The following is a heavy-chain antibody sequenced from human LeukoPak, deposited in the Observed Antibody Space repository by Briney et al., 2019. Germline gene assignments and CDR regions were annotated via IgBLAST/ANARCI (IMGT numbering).Heavy chain of an antibody. J-gene: IGHJ2*01. CDR1: GGSIRNYY. CDR3: ARVYYSRSYDYWYFDL. CDR2: IYYSGST. V-gene: IGHV4-59*01. D-gene: IGHD6-13*01. Sequence: PSETLSLTCTVSGGSIRNYYWSWIRQPPGKGLEWIGYIYYSGSTNYNPSLKSRVTISVDTSKNQFSLKLSSVTAADTAVYYCARVYYSRSYDYWYFDLWGRGTLVTVSS.